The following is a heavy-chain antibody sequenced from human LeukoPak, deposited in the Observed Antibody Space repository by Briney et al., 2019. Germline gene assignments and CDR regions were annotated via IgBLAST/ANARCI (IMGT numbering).Heavy chain of an antibody. V-gene: IGHV1-8*01. CDR1: GYTFTSYD. D-gene: IGHD7-27*01. CDR2: MNPNSGNT. CDR3: ARGLIGDPYYYYGMDV. J-gene: IGHJ6*02. Sequence: ASVKVSCEASGYTFTSYDINWVRQATGQGLEWMGWMNPNSGNTGYAQKFQGRVTMTRNTSISTAYMELSSLRSEDTAVYYCARGLIGDPYYYYGMDVWGQGTTVTVSS.